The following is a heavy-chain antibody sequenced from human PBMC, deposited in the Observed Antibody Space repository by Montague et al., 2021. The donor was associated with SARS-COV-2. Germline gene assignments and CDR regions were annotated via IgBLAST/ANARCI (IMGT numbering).Heavy chain of an antibody. CDR2: S. Sequence: SDYAPSVRGRLTVNPDASKNEFSLELNYVTPEDTAVYYCVRYSGWFYFDFWGQGTLVTVSS. J-gene: IGHJ4*02. V-gene: IGHV6-1*01. D-gene: IGHD6-19*01. CDR3: VRYSGWFYFDF.